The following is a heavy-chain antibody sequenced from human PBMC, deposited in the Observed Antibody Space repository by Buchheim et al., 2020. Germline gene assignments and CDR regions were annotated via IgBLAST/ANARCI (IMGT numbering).Heavy chain of an antibody. CDR1: GYTFTSYD. J-gene: IGHJ6*02. D-gene: IGHD6-19*01. CDR3: ARGGFGSSGWRYYYYDYGMDV. V-gene: IGHV1-8*01. Sequence: QVQLVQSGAEVKKPGASVKVSCKASGYTFTSYDINWVRQATGQGLEWMGWMNPNSGNTGYAQTFQGRVTMTRNTSISTAYMELSRLRSEDTAVYYCARGGFGSSGWRYYYYDYGMDVWGQGTT. CDR2: MNPNSGNT.